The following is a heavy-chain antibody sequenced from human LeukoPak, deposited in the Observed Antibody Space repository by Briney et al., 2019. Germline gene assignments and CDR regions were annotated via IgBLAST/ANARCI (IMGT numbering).Heavy chain of an antibody. D-gene: IGHD6-19*01. J-gene: IGHJ3*02. Sequence: GESLRLSCAASGFTLSSHNMNWVRQAPGRGLEWVSSISSSSSYIFYADSVKGRFTISRGNAKNSLYPQMNSLRAEDTAVYYCAREWDEQWLPRGAFDIWGQGTMVTVSS. CDR2: ISSSSSYI. CDR1: GFTLSSHN. V-gene: IGHV3-21*01. CDR3: AREWDEQWLPRGAFDI.